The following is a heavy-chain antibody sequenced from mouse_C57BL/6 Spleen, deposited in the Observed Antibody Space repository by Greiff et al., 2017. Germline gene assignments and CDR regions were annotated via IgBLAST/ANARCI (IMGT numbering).Heavy chain of an antibody. CDR2: INPNNGGT. Sequence: EVQLQESGPELVKPGASVKITCKASGYTFTDYNMDWVKQSHGKSLEWIGDINPNNGGTIYNQKFKGKATLTVDKPSSTAYMELRSLTSEDTAVYYCARAGWAYYFDYWGQGTTLTVSS. D-gene: IGHD1-2*01. CDR3: ARAGWAYYFDY. V-gene: IGHV1-18*01. CDR1: GYTFTDYN. J-gene: IGHJ2*01.